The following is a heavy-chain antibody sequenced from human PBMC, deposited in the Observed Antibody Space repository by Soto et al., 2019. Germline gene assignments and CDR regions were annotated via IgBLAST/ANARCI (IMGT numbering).Heavy chain of an antibody. Sequence: LRLAFAGSGFPFSTYEMNWVLYAPGKGLEWIAHITTSGSDMNYADSVKGRFTISRDNSKSSVFLQMNSLRVEDTAIYYCVRELIWHDMTAPEDWGQRTHVTLSS. D-gene: IGHD2-21*02. J-gene: IGHJ4*02. CDR3: VRELIWHDMTAPED. V-gene: IGHV3-48*03. CDR1: GFPFSTYE. CDR2: ITTSGSDM.